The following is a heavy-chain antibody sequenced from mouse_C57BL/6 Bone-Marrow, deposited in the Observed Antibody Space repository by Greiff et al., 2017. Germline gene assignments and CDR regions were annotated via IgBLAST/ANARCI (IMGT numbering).Heavy chain of an antibody. Sequence: QVTLKESGPGILQPSQTLSLTCSFSGFSLSTYGMGVGWIRPPSGKGLEWLAHTWWDDDKSYNPALKNRLTISKDTSKNQVFLKLANVDTADTATYYCARTGGYYEGYWGQGTTLTVSS. V-gene: IGHV8-8*01. CDR2: TWWDDDK. CDR1: GFSLSTYGMG. J-gene: IGHJ2*01. CDR3: ARTGGYYEGY. D-gene: IGHD2-3*01.